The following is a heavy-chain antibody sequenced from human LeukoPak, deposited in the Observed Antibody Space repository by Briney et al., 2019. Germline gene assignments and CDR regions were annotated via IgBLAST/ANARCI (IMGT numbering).Heavy chain of an antibody. V-gene: IGHV4-39*01. Sequence: SETLSLTCTVSGGSVSSSSYYWGWIRQPPGKGLEWLGSIYYSGSTYYNPSLKSRVTISVDTSKNQFSLKLSSVTAADTAVYYCARLSAYYYDSRGAFDIWGQGTMVTVSS. J-gene: IGHJ3*02. CDR3: ARLSAYYYDSRGAFDI. CDR1: GGSVSSSSYY. CDR2: IYYSGST. D-gene: IGHD3-22*01.